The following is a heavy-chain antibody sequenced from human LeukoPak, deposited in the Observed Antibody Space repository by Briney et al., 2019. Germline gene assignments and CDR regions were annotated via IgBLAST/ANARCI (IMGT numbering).Heavy chain of an antibody. CDR2: IIPIFGTA. CDR3: ARESSSIAARRSGMDV. Sequence: ASVKVSCKASGGTFSSYAISWVRQAPGQGLEWMGGIIPIFGTANYAQKFQGRVTITVDESTSTAYMELCSLRSEDTAVYYCARESSSIAARRSGMDVWGQGTTVTVSS. CDR1: GGTFSSYA. V-gene: IGHV1-69*13. J-gene: IGHJ6*02. D-gene: IGHD6-6*01.